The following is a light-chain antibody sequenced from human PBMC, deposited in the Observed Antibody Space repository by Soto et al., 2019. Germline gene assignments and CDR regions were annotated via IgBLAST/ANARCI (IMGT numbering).Light chain of an antibody. CDR2: GAS. V-gene: IGKV3-15*01. J-gene: IGKJ2*01. CDR1: QRGSSN. Sequence: EIVRTQSPATLSVSPGERATLSCRASQRGSSNLAWYQQKPGQAPRLLIYGASTRATGIPARFSGSGSGTEFTLTISSLQSEDFAVYYCQQYNNWPQTFGQGTKLAIK. CDR3: QQYNNWPQT.